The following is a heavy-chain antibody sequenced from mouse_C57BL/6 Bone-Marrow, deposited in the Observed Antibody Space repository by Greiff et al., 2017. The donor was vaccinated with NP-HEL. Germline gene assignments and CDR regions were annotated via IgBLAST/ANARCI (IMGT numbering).Heavy chain of an antibody. CDR1: GYTFTSYW. CDR3: ARPGSGSHYYAMDY. D-gene: IGHD3-2*02. J-gene: IGHJ4*01. Sequence: QVQLQQPGAELVKPGASVKMSCKASGYTFTSYWITWVKQRPGQGLEWIGDIYPGSGSTNYNEKFKSKATLTVDTSSSTAYMQLSSLTSEDSAVYYCARPGSGSHYYAMDYWGQGTSVTVSS. V-gene: IGHV1-55*01. CDR2: IYPGSGST.